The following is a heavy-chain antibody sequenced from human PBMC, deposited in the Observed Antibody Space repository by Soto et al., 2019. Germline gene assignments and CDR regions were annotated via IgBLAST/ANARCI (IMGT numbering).Heavy chain of an antibody. CDR1: GFRFSGYG. D-gene: IGHD5-18*01. CDR3: ARVAVDTAMDNWFDP. Sequence: GGSLRLSCAASGFRFSGYGMHWVRQAPGKGLEWLAAISGDGSNKYYGDSVKGRFTISRDNSKNTLYLQINSLRAEDTAVYYCARVAVDTAMDNWFDPWGQGTLVTVSS. CDR2: ISGDGSNK. J-gene: IGHJ5*02. V-gene: IGHV3-30*03.